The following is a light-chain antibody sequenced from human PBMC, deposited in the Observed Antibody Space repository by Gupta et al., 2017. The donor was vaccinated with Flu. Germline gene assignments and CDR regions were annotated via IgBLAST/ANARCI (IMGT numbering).Light chain of an antibody. CDR3: CSYAGGSSWV. V-gene: IGLV2-23*02. CDR2: EVT. CDR1: SSDVGSYNL. J-gene: IGLJ3*02. Sequence: QSALTQPASVSGSPGQSITISCTGTSSDVGSYNLVSWYQHHPGKAPKLMIYEVTKRPSGVSNLFSGSKSGNTASLTISGLQAEDEADYYCCSYAGGSSWVFGGGTKLTVL.